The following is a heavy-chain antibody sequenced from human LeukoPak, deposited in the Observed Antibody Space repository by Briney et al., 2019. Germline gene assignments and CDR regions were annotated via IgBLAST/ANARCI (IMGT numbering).Heavy chain of an antibody. V-gene: IGHV1-2*02. CDR2: INPNSGGT. D-gene: IGHD1-14*01. CDR1: GYTFTGYY. CDR3: ASYLGGYNNWFDP. J-gene: IGHJ5*02. Sequence: ASAKVSCKASGYTFTGYYMHWVRQAPGQGLEWMGWINPNSGGTNYAQKFQGRVTMTRDTSISTAYMELSRLRSDDTAVYYCASYLGGYNNWFDPWGQGTLVTVSS.